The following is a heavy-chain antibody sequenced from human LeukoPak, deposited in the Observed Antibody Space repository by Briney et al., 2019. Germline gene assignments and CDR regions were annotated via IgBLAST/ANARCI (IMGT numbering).Heavy chain of an antibody. CDR1: GFTVSSYA. J-gene: IGHJ3*02. CDR2: IGSNGGST. CDR3: ASARARRGSLDDFDI. D-gene: IGHD5-12*01. V-gene: IGHV3-23*01. Sequence: GGSRRLAWSASGFTVSSYAINWVRQAPGRGREWVAAIGSNGGSTYYADSVKGRFTISRDNSKNPLYLQMNSLRAADTAVYYCASARARRGSLDDFDIWGQGTMVTVSS.